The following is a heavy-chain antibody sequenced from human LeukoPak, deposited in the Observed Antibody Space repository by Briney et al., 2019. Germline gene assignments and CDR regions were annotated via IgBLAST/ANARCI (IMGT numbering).Heavy chain of an antibody. V-gene: IGHV3-11*01. J-gene: IGHJ4*02. CDR1: GFTFSDYY. CDR3: ASFPAYYYDSSGYNDY. Sequence: GGSLRLSCAASGFTFSDYYMSWLRQAPGKGLEWVSYISSSGSTIYYADSVKGRFTISRDNAKNSLYLQMNSLRAEDTAVYYCASFPAYYYDSSGYNDYWGQGTLVTVSS. D-gene: IGHD3-22*01. CDR2: ISSSGSTI.